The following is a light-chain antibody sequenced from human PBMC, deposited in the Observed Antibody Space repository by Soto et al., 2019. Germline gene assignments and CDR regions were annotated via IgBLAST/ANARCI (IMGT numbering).Light chain of an antibody. Sequence: QSALSQPASVSGSPGQSITISCTGTSSDVGGYNNVAWYQQHPGRAPKLIIYDVTNRPSGVSDRFSGSKSGNTASLTISGLQADDEADYHCSSYTSLSTPYVFGTGTKLTVL. CDR1: SSDVGGYNN. J-gene: IGLJ1*01. V-gene: IGLV2-14*03. CDR3: SSYTSLSTPYV. CDR2: DVT.